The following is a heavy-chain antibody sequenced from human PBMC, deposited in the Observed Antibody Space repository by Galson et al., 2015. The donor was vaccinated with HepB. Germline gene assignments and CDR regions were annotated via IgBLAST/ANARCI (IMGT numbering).Heavy chain of an antibody. Sequence: SLRLSCAASGFTFSSYAMSWVRQAPGKGLEWVSAISGSGGSTYYADSVKGRFTISRDNSKNTLYLQMNSLRAEDTAVYYCARNYYYGSGSYLFDYWGQGTLVTVSS. CDR1: GFTFSSYA. J-gene: IGHJ4*02. D-gene: IGHD3-10*01. CDR2: ISGSGGST. V-gene: IGHV3-23*01. CDR3: ARNYYYGSGSYLFDY.